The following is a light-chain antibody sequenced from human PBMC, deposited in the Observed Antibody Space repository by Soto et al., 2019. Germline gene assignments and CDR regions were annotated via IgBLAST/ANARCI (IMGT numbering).Light chain of an antibody. J-gene: IGLJ1*01. V-gene: IGLV1-40*01. Sequence: QSVLTQPPSVSGAPGQRVTLSFTGSSSNIGAGYDVHWYQQLPGTAPKLLIDGNSNRPSGVPDRFSGSKSGTSASLAITGLQAEDEADYYCQSRDSSLSQVFGTGTKLTVL. CDR2: GNS. CDR1: SSNIGAGYD. CDR3: QSRDSSLSQV.